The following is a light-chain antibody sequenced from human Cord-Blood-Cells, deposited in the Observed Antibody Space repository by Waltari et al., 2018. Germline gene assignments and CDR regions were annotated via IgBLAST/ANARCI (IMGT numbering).Light chain of an antibody. CDR3: QQYNNWPPWT. Sequence: EIVMTQSPATLSVSPGERATLSCRASQIVSSNLAWYQQKPGQAPRLLIYGASTRATGIPDRFSGSGSGTEFTLTISRLQSEDFSVYYCQQYNNWPPWTFGQGTKVEIK. CDR1: QIVSSN. J-gene: IGKJ1*01. CDR2: GAS. V-gene: IGKV3-15*01.